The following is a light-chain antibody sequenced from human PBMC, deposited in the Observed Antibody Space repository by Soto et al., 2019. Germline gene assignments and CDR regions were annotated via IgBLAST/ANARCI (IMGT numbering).Light chain of an antibody. CDR2: DAS. CDR1: QSVSSSY. Sequence: PGERVTLSCRASQSVSSSYLAWYQQKPGQAPRLLIYDASNRATGIPARFSGSGSGTEFTLTISSLQSEDFAVYYCQQYNNWLWTFGQGTKVDIK. CDR3: QQYNNWLWT. V-gene: IGKV3D-15*01. J-gene: IGKJ1*01.